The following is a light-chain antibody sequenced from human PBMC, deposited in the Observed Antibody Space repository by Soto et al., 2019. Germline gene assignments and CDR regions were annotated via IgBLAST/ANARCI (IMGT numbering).Light chain of an antibody. CDR2: GAS. V-gene: IGKV3-20*01. CDR1: QSVTSSY. Sequence: EVVLTQSPGTLSLTPGERATLSCSASQSVTSSYLAWYQQKPGQAPRLLIYGASYRATGIPDRFSGSGSGTDFTLTISRLEPEDFAVYYCQQYGSSPRTFGQGTNVDI. J-gene: IGKJ1*01. CDR3: QQYGSSPRT.